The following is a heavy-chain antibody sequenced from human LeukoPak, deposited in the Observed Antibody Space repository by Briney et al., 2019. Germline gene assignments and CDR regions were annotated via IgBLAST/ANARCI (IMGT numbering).Heavy chain of an antibody. J-gene: IGHJ4*02. CDR1: GFTFSSYA. Sequence: GGSLRLSCAASGFTFSSYAMSWVRQAPGKGLEWVSAISGSGGSTYYADSVKGRFTISRDNSKNTLYLQMNSLRAEDTAVYYCAGTYYYDSSGYPYYFDYWGQGTLVTVSS. V-gene: IGHV3-23*01. CDR2: ISGSGGST. CDR3: AGTYYYDSSGYPYYFDY. D-gene: IGHD3-22*01.